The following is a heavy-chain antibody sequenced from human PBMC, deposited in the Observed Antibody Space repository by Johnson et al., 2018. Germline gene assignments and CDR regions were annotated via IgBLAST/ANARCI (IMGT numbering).Heavy chain of an antibody. D-gene: IGHD5-18*01. CDR1: GFTFSGSA. CDR3: TTAIIEEDAFDI. Sequence: EVQLLETGGGLVQPGGSLKLSCAASGFTFSGSAMHWVRQASGKGLEWVGRIRSKANNYATAYAASVKGRFTVSRDDSKKTAYLQMNSLKTEGTAVYYCTTAIIEEDAFDIWGQGTMVTVSS. CDR2: IRSKANNYAT. J-gene: IGHJ3*02. V-gene: IGHV3-73*02.